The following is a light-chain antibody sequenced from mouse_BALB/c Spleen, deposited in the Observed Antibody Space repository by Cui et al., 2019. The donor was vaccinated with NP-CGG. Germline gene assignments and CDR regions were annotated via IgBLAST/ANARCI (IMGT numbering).Light chain of an antibody. V-gene: IGLV1*01. CDR2: GTN. CDR1: TGAVTTTNY. J-gene: IGLJ1*01. CDR3: ALWYSNHWV. Sequence: HVALTPASAPTTSPGETVTLTCRSSTGAVTTTNYANWVQEKPDHLFTGLIGGTNNRPPGVPARFSGSLIGDKAALTITGAQTEDEAIYFCALWYSNHWVFGGGNKLTVL.